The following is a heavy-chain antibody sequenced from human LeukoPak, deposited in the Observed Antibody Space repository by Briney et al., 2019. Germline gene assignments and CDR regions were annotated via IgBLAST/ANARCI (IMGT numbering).Heavy chain of an antibody. D-gene: IGHD6-19*01. CDR3: AKEPGIAVANRDY. V-gene: IGHV3-23*01. CDR1: GFTFSSYW. CDR2: ISGSDGST. J-gene: IGHJ4*02. Sequence: PGGSLRLSCAASGFTFSSYWMRWVPQAPGNGLEWVSAISGSDGSTYYADSVQGRFTICRDNSENTLYLQMNSLRAEDTAVYYCAKEPGIAVANRDYWGQGTLVTVSS.